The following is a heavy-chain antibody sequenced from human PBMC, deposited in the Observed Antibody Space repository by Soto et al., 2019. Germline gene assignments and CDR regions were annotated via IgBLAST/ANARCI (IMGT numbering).Heavy chain of an antibody. J-gene: IGHJ6*02. CDR2: IYYSGST. Sequence: KTSETLSLTCTVSGGSISSYYWSWIRQPPGKGLEWIGYIYYSGSTNYNPSLKSRVTISVDTSKNQFSLKLSSVTAADTAVYYCASNSGSYYYYGMDVWGQGTTVTVSS. CDR3: ASNSGSYYYYGMDV. CDR1: GGSISSYY. D-gene: IGHD1-26*01. V-gene: IGHV4-59*01.